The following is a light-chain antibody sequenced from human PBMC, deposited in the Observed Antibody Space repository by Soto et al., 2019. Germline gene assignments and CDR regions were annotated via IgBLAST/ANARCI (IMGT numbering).Light chain of an antibody. CDR1: SSDVGGYNY. Sequence: QSVLTQPPPASGSPGQSVTLSRPGTSSDVGGYNYVSWYQQYPGRAPKLMIYEVTKRPSGVPDRFSGSKSGNTASLTVSGLQAEDEADYYCSSYAASNNFYFVFGGGTKVTVL. CDR3: SSYAASNNFYFV. J-gene: IGLJ3*02. V-gene: IGLV2-8*01. CDR2: EVT.